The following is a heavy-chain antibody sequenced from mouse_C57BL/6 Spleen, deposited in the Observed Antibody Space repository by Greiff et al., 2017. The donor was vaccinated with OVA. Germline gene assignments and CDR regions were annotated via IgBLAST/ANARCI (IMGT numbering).Heavy chain of an antibody. CDR2: IHPNSGST. V-gene: IGHV1-64*01. Sequence: QVQLQQPGAELVKPGASVKLSCKASGYTFTSYWMHWVKQRPGQGLEWIGMIHPNSGSTNYNEKFKSKATLTVDKSSSTAYMQLSSLTSEDSAVYYGARKMGAAQASSEFAYWGQGTLVTVSA. D-gene: IGHD3-2*02. CDR3: ARKMGAAQASSEFAY. CDR1: GYTFTSYW. J-gene: IGHJ3*01.